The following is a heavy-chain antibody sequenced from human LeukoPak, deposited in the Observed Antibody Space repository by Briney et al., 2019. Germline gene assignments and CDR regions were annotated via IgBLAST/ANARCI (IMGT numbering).Heavy chain of an antibody. J-gene: IGHJ3*02. CDR3: ARGLRTARARDAFDI. D-gene: IGHD2-21*02. V-gene: IGHV1-18*01. CDR1: GYTFTTYG. CDR2: VSAYNGNT. Sequence: GSVKVSCKASGYTFTTYGISWVRQAPGQELEWMGWVSAYNGNTNYAQKLQGRVTMTTDTSANTAYMELGSLRSDDTAVYYCARGLRTARARDAFDIWGQGTMVTVSS.